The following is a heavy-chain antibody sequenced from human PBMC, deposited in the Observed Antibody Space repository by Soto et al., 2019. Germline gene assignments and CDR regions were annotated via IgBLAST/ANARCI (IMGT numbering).Heavy chain of an antibody. CDR3: ARGHYVGHLYYYYYGMDV. V-gene: IGHV4-59*12. CDR1: GGSISSYY. Sequence: GPGPVGSSETLSLTCTVSGGSISSYYWSWIRQPPGKGLEWIGYIYYSGSTNYNPSLKSRVTISVDTSKNQFSLKLSSVTAADTAVYYCARGHYVGHLYYYYYGMDVWGQGTTVTVSS. CDR2: IYYSGST. D-gene: IGHD1-26*01. J-gene: IGHJ6*02.